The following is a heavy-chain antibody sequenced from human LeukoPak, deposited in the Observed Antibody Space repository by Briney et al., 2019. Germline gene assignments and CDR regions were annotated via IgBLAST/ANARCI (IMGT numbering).Heavy chain of an antibody. V-gene: IGHV3-15*01. CDR2: IKSKTDGGTT. CDR3: AKDFPPSVTYQPPGAFDI. D-gene: IGHD1-26*01. Sequence: GGSLRLSCAASGFTFSNAWMSWVRQAPGKGLEWVGRIKSKTDGGTTDYAAPVKGRFTISRDNSKNTLYLQMNSLRAEDTAIYHCAKDFPPSVTYQPPGAFDIWGQGTMVTVSS. J-gene: IGHJ3*02. CDR1: GFTFSNAW.